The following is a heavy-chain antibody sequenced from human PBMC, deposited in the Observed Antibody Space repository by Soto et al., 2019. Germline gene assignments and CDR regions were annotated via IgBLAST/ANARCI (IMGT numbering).Heavy chain of an antibody. CDR2: ISGSGGST. Sequence: EVQLLESGGGLVQPGGSLRLSCAASGFTFSSYAMSWVREAPGKGLEWVSAISGSGGSTYYADPVKGRFTICRDNSKNALYLQMNSLRAEDTAVYYCAKAGRSSYYCGQGTVVTVSS. CDR3: AKAGRSSYY. J-gene: IGHJ4*02. D-gene: IGHD6-6*01. CDR1: GFTFSSYA. V-gene: IGHV3-23*01.